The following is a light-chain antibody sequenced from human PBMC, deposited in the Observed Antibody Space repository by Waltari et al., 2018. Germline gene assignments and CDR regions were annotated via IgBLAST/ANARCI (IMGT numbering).Light chain of an antibody. J-gene: IGKJ4*01. V-gene: IGKV1-9*01. CDR3: QHLVRYPLS. CDR2: GVS. CDR1: EDVRSY. Sequence: LLTQSPVSLSASVGDTVTLTCRASEDVRSYLAWVQQKPGRAPNLLIFGVSTSQSGVPSRFSGAGYGTDFTLTISGLQPEDSATYYCQHLVRYPLSFGGGTKVEIQ.